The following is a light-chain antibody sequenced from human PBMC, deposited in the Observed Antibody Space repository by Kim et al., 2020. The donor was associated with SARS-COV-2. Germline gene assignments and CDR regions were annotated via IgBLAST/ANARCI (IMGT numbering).Light chain of an antibody. J-gene: IGKJ4*01. CDR2: WAS. V-gene: IGKV4-1*01. Sequence: RATINCKSSQGVLYIRNTSHYVAWYRQKPGQRLKLLIYWASTRECGVPDGFIGGGSGTDFTLSISSLQAEDVAVYYCQHDYSTPLTFGGGTKLE. CDR3: QHDYSTPLT. CDR1: QGVLYIRNTSHY.